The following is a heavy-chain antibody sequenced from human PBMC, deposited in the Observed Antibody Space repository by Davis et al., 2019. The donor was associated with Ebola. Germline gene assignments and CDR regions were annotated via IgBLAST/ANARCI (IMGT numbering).Heavy chain of an antibody. CDR2: ISITGYST. CDR3: ARDAYGCSSTSCYYYYGMDV. D-gene: IGHD2-2*01. CDR1: GFNFHQYA. Sequence: PGGSLRLSCAASGFNFHQYAMSWVRQAPGKGLEWVSSISITGYSTYYADSVKGRFTISRGNSENTLYLQMNSLRAEDTAVYYCARDAYGCSSTSCYYYYGMDVWGQGTTVTVSS. V-gene: IGHV3-23*01. J-gene: IGHJ6*02.